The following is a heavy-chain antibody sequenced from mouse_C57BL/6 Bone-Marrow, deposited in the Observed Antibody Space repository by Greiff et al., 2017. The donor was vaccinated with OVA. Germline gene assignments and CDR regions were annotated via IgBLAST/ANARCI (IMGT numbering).Heavy chain of an antibody. D-gene: IGHD2-3*01. Sequence: VQLQQSGAELARPGASVKLSCKASGYTFTSYGISWVKQRTGQGLEWIGEIYPRSGNTYYNEKFKGKATLTADKSSSTAYMELRSLTSEDSAVYFCAREDGSWVAYWGQGTLVTVSA. CDR1: GYTFTSYG. CDR2: IYPRSGNT. V-gene: IGHV1-81*01. J-gene: IGHJ3*01. CDR3: AREDGSWVAY.